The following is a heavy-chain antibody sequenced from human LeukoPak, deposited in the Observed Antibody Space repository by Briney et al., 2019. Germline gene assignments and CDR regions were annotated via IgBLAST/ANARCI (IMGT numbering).Heavy chain of an antibody. D-gene: IGHD3-10*01. J-gene: IGHJ4*02. CDR2: MRGSGGST. CDR1: GFTFSSYA. Sequence: GRSLRLSCAPSGFTFSSYAMSRVRQAPGPGREWVLSMRGSGGSTYYADSVKSRFTISRDNSTNTLYLQMNSLRAEDTAVYYCAKPPGSGPTAYWGQGTLGTVSA. V-gene: IGHV3-23*01. CDR3: AKPPGSGPTAY.